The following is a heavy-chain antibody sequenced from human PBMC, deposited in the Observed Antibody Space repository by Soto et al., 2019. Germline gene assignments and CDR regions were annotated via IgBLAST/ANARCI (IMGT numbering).Heavy chain of an antibody. J-gene: IGHJ6*02. CDR3: AREKGYYYDSNHYYYYYGMDV. Sequence: PGGSLRLSCAASGFTVTSNYMSWVRQAPGKGLEWVSVIYSGGSTYYADSVKGRFTISRDNSKNTLYLQMNSLRAEDTAVYYCAREKGYYYDSNHYYYYYGMDVWGQGTTVTVSS. D-gene: IGHD3-22*01. CDR1: GFTVTSNY. V-gene: IGHV3-53*01. CDR2: IYSGGST.